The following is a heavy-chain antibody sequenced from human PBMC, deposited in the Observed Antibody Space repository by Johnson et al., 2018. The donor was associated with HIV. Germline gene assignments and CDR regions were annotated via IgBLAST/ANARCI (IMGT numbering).Heavy chain of an antibody. CDR3: AKVAVATAAGGVALDI. V-gene: IGHV3-33*06. CDR1: GFTFDDYA. Sequence: QVQLVESGGGLVQPGRSLRLSCAASGFTFDDYAMHWVRQAPGKGLEWVAVIWFDGNNKHYSDSVKGRFTISRDNSNNILYLQMNSLRVEDTAVYYCAKVAVATAAGGVALDIWGPGTMVTVS. J-gene: IGHJ3*02. D-gene: IGHD6-13*01. CDR2: IWFDGNNK.